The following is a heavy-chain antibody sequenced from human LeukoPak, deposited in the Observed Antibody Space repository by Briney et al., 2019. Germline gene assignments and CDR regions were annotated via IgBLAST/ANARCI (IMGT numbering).Heavy chain of an antibody. CDR2: IYSGGST. CDR1: GFTVSSNY. J-gene: IGHJ4*02. CDR3: AREQNQATWTIFDY. Sequence: GGSLRLSCAASGFTVSSNYMSWVRQAPGKGLEWVSVIYSGGSTYYADSVKGRFTISRDNSKNTLYLQMYSLRAEDTAVYYCAREQNQATWTIFDYWGQGTLVTVSS. D-gene: IGHD1/OR15-1a*01. V-gene: IGHV3-66*02.